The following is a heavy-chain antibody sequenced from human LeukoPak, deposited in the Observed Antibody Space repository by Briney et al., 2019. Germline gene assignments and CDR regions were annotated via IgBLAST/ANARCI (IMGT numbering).Heavy chain of an antibody. Sequence: SETPSLTCTVSGYSISTGYYWGWIRQPPGKGLEWIGTIYHSGNTFYNPSLKSRVIISIDTSKNHFSLNLSSVTAADTAVYYCARTISIFGVVSDYWGQGTLVTVSS. CDR3: ARTISIFGVVSDY. J-gene: IGHJ4*02. D-gene: IGHD3-3*01. CDR2: IYHSGNT. V-gene: IGHV4-38-2*02. CDR1: GYSISTGYY.